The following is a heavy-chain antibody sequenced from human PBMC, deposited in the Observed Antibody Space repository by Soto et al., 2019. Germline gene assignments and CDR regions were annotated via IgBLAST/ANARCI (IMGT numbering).Heavy chain of an antibody. CDR1: GFTFSSYG. CDR3: AKSLYSSGWPADY. D-gene: IGHD6-19*01. J-gene: IGHJ4*02. V-gene: IGHV3-30*18. Sequence: GGSLRLSCAASGFTFSSYGMHWVRQAPGKGLEWVAVISYDGSNKYYADSVKGRFTISRDNSKNTLYLQMNSLRAEDTAVYYCAKSLYSSGWPADYWGQGTLVTVSS. CDR2: ISYDGSNK.